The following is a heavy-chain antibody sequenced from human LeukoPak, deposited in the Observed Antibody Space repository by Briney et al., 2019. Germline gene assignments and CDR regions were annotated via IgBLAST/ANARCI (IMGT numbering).Heavy chain of an antibody. D-gene: IGHD6-13*01. V-gene: IGHV7-4-1*02. CDR3: AKGTYSSSWYPYYYYYMDV. Sequence: ALVKVSCKASGYTFTSYAMNWVRQAPGQGLEWMGWINTNTGNPTYAQGFTGRFVFSLDTSVSTAYLQISSLKAEDTAVYYCAKGTYSSSWYPYYYYYMDVWGKGTTVTVSS. CDR2: INTNTGNP. CDR1: GYTFTSYA. J-gene: IGHJ6*03.